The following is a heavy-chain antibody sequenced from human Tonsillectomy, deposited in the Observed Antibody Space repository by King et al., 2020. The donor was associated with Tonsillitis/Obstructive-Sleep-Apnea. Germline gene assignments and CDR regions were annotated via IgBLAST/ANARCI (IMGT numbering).Heavy chain of an antibody. V-gene: IGHV5-51*03. CDR1: GYRFTSDW. CDR2: IYPGDSDT. CDR3: ARVRRVETSTCGMDV. Sequence: EVQLVQSGAEVKKPGESLKISCKASGYRFTSDWIGWVRQRSGKGLEWMGIIYPGDSDTRYSPSFQGQVTISADKSISTAYLQWSSLKASDTANYYCARVRRVETSTCGMDVWGRGTTVTVSS. J-gene: IGHJ6*02. D-gene: IGHD1-26*01.